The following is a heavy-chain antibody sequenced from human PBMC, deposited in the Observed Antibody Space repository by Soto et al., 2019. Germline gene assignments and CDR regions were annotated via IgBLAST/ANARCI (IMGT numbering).Heavy chain of an antibody. J-gene: IGHJ4*02. V-gene: IGHV4-31*03. CDR1: GGSISSGGYY. CDR2: IYYSGST. Sequence: SETLSLTCTVSGGSISSGGYYWSWIRQHPGKGLEWIGYIYYSGSTYYNPSLKSRVTISVDTSKNQFSLKLSSVTAADTAVYYCARAGYSYGYYYFDYWGQGTLVTVSS. CDR3: ARAGYSYGYYYFDY. D-gene: IGHD5-18*01.